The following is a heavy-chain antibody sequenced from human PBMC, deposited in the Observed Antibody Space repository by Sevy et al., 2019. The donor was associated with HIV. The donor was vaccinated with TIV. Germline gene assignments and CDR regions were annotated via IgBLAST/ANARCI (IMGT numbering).Heavy chain of an antibody. CDR3: ARDSARVIVPTAGFDS. Sequence: GGSLRLSCSASGFTFRSFSMHWVRQAPGKGLEWVAAIWYDGRTKQYADSVKGRFTISRDNSKNMLSLEMNSLRAEDTRLYFCARDSARVIVPTAGFDSWGQGTVVTVSS. V-gene: IGHV3-33*01. CDR2: IWYDGRTK. J-gene: IGHJ5*01. D-gene: IGHD1-1*01. CDR1: GFTFRSFS.